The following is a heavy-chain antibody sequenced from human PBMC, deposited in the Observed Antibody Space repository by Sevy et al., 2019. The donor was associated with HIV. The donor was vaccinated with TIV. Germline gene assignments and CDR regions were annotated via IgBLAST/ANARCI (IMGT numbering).Heavy chain of an antibody. CDR2: IWYDGSNK. CDR1: GFTFSSYG. D-gene: IGHD2-2*01. J-gene: IGHJ4*02. V-gene: IGHV3-33*01. Sequence: GGSLRLSCAASGFTFSSYGMHWVRQAPGKGLEWVAVIWYDGSNKYYADSVKGRFTISRDNSKNTLYLQMNSLRAEDTAVYYCAGDAIVPAATSQYFDYWGQGTLVTVSS. CDR3: AGDAIVPAATSQYFDY.